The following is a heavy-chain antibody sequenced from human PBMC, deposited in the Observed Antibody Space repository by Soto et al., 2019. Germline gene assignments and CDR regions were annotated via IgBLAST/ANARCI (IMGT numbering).Heavy chain of an antibody. CDR2: IYPGNSDA. D-gene: IGHD3-22*01. V-gene: IGHV5-51*01. J-gene: IGHJ4*02. CDR1: GYSFTDYW. Sequence: GESLKISCKGSGYSFTDYWIGWVRQMPGQGLEWMGIIYPGNSDARYSPSFQGQVTISADKSISTAYLRWSSLKASDTPMYYCAVWFYSDTSGYKGYYFDYWGRGTLVTVAS. CDR3: AVWFYSDTSGYKGYYFDY.